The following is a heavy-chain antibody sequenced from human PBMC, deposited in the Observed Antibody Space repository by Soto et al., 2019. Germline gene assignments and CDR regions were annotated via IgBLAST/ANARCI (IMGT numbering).Heavy chain of an antibody. Sequence: GSLRLSCAASGFSFSTYALTWVLQAPWKGLEWVSGISASGATTYYADSVKGRFTISRDNSKNTVFLQMTSLRAEDTALYYCAKWTDTVIEAALAGGAFDIWGQGTMVTVSS. D-gene: IGHD2-15*01. CDR1: GFSFSTYA. CDR3: AKWTDTVIEAALAGGAFDI. V-gene: IGHV3-23*01. J-gene: IGHJ3*02. CDR2: ISASGATT.